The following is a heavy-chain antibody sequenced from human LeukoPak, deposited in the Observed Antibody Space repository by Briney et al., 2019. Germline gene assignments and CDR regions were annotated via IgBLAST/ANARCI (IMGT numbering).Heavy chain of an antibody. Sequence: ASVKVSCKVSGYTLTELSMHWVRQAPGKGLEWMGGFDPEDGETIYAQKFQGRVTMTEDTSTDTAYMELSSLRSEDTAVYYCATKLVGASSSPFDYWGQGTLVTVSS. CDR3: ATKLVGASSSPFDY. CDR1: GYTLTELS. V-gene: IGHV1-24*01. D-gene: IGHD6-6*01. J-gene: IGHJ4*02. CDR2: FDPEDGET.